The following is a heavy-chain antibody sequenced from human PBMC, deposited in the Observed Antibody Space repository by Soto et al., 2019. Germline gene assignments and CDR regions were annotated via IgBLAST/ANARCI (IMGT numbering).Heavy chain of an antibody. CDR3: AKATYSGPLDY. V-gene: IGHV3-30*18. D-gene: IGHD2-15*01. CDR1: GFTFSSYG. J-gene: IGHJ4*02. CDR2: ISYDGCNK. Sequence: QVQLVESGGGVVQPGRSLRLSCAASGFTFSSYGMHWVRQAPGKGLEWVAVISYDGCNKYYADSVKGRFTISRDNSENTLYLQMNSLRAEDTAVYYCAKATYSGPLDYWGQGTLVTVSS.